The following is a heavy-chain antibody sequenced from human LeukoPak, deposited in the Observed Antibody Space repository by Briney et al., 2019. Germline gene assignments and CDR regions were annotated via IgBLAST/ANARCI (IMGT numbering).Heavy chain of an antibody. CDR3: ARLDYYGSGSYFDY. CDR2: INPNSGGI. CDR1: GYTFTGYY. D-gene: IGHD3-10*01. V-gene: IGHV1-2*02. J-gene: IGHJ4*02. Sequence: ASVKVSCKASGYTFTGYYMHWVRQAPGQGLEWMGWINPNSGGINYAQKFQGRVTMTRDTSISTAYMELSRLRSDDTAVYYCARLDYYGSGSYFDYWGQGTLVTVSS.